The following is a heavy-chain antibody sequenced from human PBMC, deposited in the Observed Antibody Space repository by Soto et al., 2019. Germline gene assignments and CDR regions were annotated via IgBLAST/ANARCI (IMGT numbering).Heavy chain of an antibody. Sequence: QVQLVESGGGVVQPGRSLRLSCAASGFTFSSYAMHWVRQAPGKGLEWVAVISYDGSNKYYADSVKGRFTISRDNSKNKLYLQMNSLRAEDTAVYYCARESGTFDYWGQGTLVTVFS. CDR2: ISYDGSNK. CDR3: ARESGTFDY. V-gene: IGHV3-30-3*01. J-gene: IGHJ4*02. CDR1: GFTFSSYA. D-gene: IGHD1-26*01.